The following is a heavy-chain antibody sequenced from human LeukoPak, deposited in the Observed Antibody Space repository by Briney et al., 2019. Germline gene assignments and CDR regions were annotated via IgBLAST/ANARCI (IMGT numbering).Heavy chain of an antibody. Sequence: ASVKVSCKASGYTFTGYYIHWVRQAPGQGLEWMGWINSNSGGTNSAQKFQGRVTMTRDTSISTAYMELNRLRSDDTAVYYCARGDGDGYNFWYWGQGTLVTVPS. CDR1: GYTFTGYY. CDR3: ARGDGDGYNFWY. J-gene: IGHJ4*02. V-gene: IGHV1-2*02. D-gene: IGHD5-24*01. CDR2: INSNSGGT.